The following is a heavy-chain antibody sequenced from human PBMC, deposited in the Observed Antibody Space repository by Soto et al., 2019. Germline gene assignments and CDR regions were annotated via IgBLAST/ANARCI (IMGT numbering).Heavy chain of an antibody. CDR3: ARASIIEDWYFDY. Sequence: SETLSLTCTVSGGSISSYYWSWIRQPPGKGLEWIGYIYYSGSTNYNPSLKSRVTISVDTSKNQFSLKLSSVTAADTAVYYCARASIIEDWYFDYWGQGTLVTVSS. V-gene: IGHV4-59*01. CDR2: IYYSGST. D-gene: IGHD3-9*01. CDR1: GGSISSYY. J-gene: IGHJ4*02.